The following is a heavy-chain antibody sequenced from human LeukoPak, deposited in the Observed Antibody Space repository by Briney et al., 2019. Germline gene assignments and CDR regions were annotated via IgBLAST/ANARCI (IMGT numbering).Heavy chain of an antibody. Sequence: SETLSLTCTVSGYSISSGYYWGWIRQPPGKGLEWIGSIYHSGSTYYNPSLKSRVTISVDTSKNQFSLKLSSVTAADTAVYYCAREVRRDKRAFYYYYMDVWGKGTTVTISS. D-gene: IGHD5-24*01. V-gene: IGHV4-38-2*02. J-gene: IGHJ6*03. CDR1: GYSISSGYY. CDR3: AREVRRDKRAFYYYYMDV. CDR2: IYHSGST.